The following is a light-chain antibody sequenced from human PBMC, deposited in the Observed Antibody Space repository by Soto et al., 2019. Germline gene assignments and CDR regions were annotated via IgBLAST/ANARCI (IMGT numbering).Light chain of an antibody. Sequence: EIVLTQSPGTLSLSPGERATLSCRASQSVSSNYLAWYQQKRGQAPRLLIYGASSRATGITTRFSGSGSGTDLTLTSSRLEPEDFAVYYCQQYDTSPLTFGQGTKVEI. CDR2: GAS. V-gene: IGKV3-20*01. CDR1: QSVSSNY. J-gene: IGKJ1*01. CDR3: QQYDTSPLT.